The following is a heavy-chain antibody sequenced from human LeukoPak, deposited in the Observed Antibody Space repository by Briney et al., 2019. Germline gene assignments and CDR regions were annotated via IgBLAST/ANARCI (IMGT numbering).Heavy chain of an antibody. Sequence: ASVKVSCKASGYTFTSYGISWVRQAPGQGLEWMGWISTYNGNTNYAQRLQGRVTMTTDTSTSTAYMELRSLRSDDTAVYYCARPKHYYYYYMDVWGKGTTVTVSS. V-gene: IGHV1-18*01. CDR1: GYTFTSYG. CDR2: ISTYNGNT. J-gene: IGHJ6*03. CDR3: ARPKHYYYYYMDV.